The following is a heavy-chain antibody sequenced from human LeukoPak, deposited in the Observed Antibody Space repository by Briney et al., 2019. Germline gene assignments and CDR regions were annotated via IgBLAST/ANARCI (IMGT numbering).Heavy chain of an antibody. CDR1: GLTFSSYE. CDR3: ARVLYLYGSSSACFDY. CDR2: ISSSGSTI. J-gene: IGHJ4*02. Sequence: GGSLRLSCAASGLTFSSYEMNWVRQAPGKGLEWVSKISSSGSTINYADSVKGRFTISRDNAKNSLYLQTNSLRAEDTAVYYCARVLYLYGSSSACFDYWGQGALVTVSS. D-gene: IGHD6-6*01. V-gene: IGHV3-48*03.